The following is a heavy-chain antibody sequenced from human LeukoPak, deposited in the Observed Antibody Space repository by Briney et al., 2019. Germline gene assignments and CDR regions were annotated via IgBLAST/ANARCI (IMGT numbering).Heavy chain of an antibody. Sequence: ASVKVSCKASGYTFTGYYMHWVRQAPGQGLEWMGWINPNSGGTNYAQKFQGRATMARDTSISTAYMELSRLRSDDTAVYYCARGPVLGIAAKLNWFDPWGQGTLVTVSS. CDR3: ARGPVLGIAAKLNWFDP. CDR2: INPNSGGT. J-gene: IGHJ5*02. D-gene: IGHD6-13*01. CDR1: GYTFTGYY. V-gene: IGHV1-2*02.